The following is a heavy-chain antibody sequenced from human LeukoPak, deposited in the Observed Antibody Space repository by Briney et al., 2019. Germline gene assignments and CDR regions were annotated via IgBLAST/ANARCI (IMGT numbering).Heavy chain of an antibody. CDR3: ARETFSGWYRNYYYYMDV. Sequence: GGSLRLSCAASGFTFSSNYMSWVRQAPGKGLEWVSVIYSGGSTYYADSVKGRFTISRDNSKNTLYLQMNGLRAEDTAVYYCARETFSGWYRNYYYYMDVWGKGTTVTISS. V-gene: IGHV3-66*01. D-gene: IGHD6-19*01. J-gene: IGHJ6*03. CDR1: GFTFSSNY. CDR2: IYSGGST.